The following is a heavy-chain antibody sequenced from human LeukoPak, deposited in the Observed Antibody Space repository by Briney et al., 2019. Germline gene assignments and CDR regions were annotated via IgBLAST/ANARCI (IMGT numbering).Heavy chain of an antibody. CDR2: INPSGGGT. Sequence: APVKVSCKASGYTFTTYYMHWVRQAPGQGLEWMGIINPSGGGTNYAQKFQGRVTMTRDTSTSTVYMELTSLRSDDTAVYFCVRGRIGYSSGFPYFDYWGQGTLVTVSS. J-gene: IGHJ4*02. CDR3: VRGRIGYSSGFPYFDY. CDR1: GYTFTTYY. D-gene: IGHD6-19*01. V-gene: IGHV1-46*01.